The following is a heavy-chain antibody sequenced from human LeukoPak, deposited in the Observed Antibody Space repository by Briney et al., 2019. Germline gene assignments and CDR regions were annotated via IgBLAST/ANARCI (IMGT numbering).Heavy chain of an antibody. Sequence: GGSLRLSCAASGFTFSRYWMSWVRQAPGRGLEWVANIKHDGSQKYYVDSVKGRITISRDNAKNSLYLQMNSLTAEDTAVYFCARDGMGGIKAFDIWGQGTMVTVSS. CDR2: IKHDGSQK. V-gene: IGHV3-7*03. CDR3: ARDGMGGIKAFDI. CDR1: GFTFSRYW. D-gene: IGHD3-10*01. J-gene: IGHJ3*02.